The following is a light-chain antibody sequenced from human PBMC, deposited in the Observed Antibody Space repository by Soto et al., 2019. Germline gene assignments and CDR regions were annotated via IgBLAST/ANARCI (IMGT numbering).Light chain of an antibody. CDR3: CSYAGSSTLHV. J-gene: IGLJ1*01. V-gene: IGLV2-23*02. Sequence: QSARTQPASVSGSPGQSITIAYTGTSSDIGTYNLVSWYQQHPGKAPKLMIYEVNKRPSGVSDRFSGSKSGNTASLTISGLQAEDEADYYGCSYAGSSTLHVFGTGTKLTV. CDR1: SSDIGTYNL. CDR2: EVN.